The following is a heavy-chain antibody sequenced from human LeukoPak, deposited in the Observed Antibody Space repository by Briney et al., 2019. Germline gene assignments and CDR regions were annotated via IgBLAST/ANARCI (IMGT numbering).Heavy chain of an antibody. J-gene: IGHJ4*02. V-gene: IGHV4-4*07. CDR2: IHSSGST. Sequence: SETLSLTCTVSGGSISTYYWSWIRQPAGEGLEWIGRIHSSGSTNYNPSLKSRAIMSVDPSKNQFSLNLSSVTAADTAVYYCARGGDSSGYYYSIDFWGQGILVTVSS. CDR3: ARGGDSSGYYYSIDF. CDR1: GGSISTYY. D-gene: IGHD3-22*01.